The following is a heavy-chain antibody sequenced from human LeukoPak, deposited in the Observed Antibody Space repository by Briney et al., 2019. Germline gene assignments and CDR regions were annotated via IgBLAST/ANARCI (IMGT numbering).Heavy chain of an antibody. D-gene: IGHD6-19*01. CDR3: ARAPGIAVAGTPEYNWFDP. CDR2: INHSGST. J-gene: IGHJ5*02. CDR1: GGSFSGYY. Sequence: SETLSLTCAVYGGSFSGYYWSWIRQPPGKGLEWIGEINHSGSTNYNPSLKSRVTISVDTSKNQFSLKLSSVTAADTAVYYCARAPGIAVAGTPEYNWFDPWGQGTLVTVSS. V-gene: IGHV4-34*01.